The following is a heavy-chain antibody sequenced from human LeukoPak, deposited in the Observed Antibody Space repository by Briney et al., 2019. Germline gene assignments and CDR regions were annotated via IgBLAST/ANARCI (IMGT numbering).Heavy chain of an antibody. V-gene: IGHV5-51*01. CDR3: ARHRLGGPLDFDY. J-gene: IGHJ4*02. CDR2: IYPGDSGP. D-gene: IGHD2-15*01. Sequence: GESLKISCKVSGYSFTSYCIGWVRQMPGKGLEWMGIIYPGDSGPTYSPSFQGQVTISVDKSISTAYLQWSSLKASDTAMYYCARHRLGGPLDFDYWGQGTLVTVSS. CDR1: GYSFTSYC.